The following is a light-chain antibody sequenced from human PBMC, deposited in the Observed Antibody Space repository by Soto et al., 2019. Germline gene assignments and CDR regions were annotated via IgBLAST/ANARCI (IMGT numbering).Light chain of an antibody. CDR1: SSDVGGYNY. V-gene: IGLV2-14*01. CDR3: SPYTRSSTRYV. Sequence: QSVLTQPASVSGSPGQSITISCTGTSSDVGGYNYVSWYQQHPGKAPKLMIYDVSNRPSGVSNRFSGSKSGNTASLTISGLQAEDEADYYCSPYTRSSTRYVFGTGTKVTVL. CDR2: DVS. J-gene: IGLJ1*01.